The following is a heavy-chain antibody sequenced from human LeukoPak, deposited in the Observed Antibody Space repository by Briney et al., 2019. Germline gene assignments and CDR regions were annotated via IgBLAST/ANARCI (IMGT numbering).Heavy chain of an antibody. J-gene: IGHJ4*02. V-gene: IGHV4-34*01. CDR3: ARRSYYGPYYFDY. CDR1: GGSFSGYY. CDR2: INHSGST. Sequence: SETLSLTCAVYGGSFSGYYWSWIRQPPGKGLEWIGEINHSGSTNYNPSLKSRVTISVDTSKNQFSLKLSSVTAADTAVYYCARRSYYGPYYFDYWGQGTLVTVPS. D-gene: IGHD3-10*01.